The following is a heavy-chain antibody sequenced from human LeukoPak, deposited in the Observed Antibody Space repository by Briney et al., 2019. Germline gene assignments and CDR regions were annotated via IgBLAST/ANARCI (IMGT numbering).Heavy chain of an antibody. Sequence: ASVKVSCKASGYTFTSYDINWVRQATGQGLEWMGWMNPNSGNTGYAQKFQGRVTMTRNTSISTAYMELSSLRSEDTAVYYCARGYCSSTSCYTFYYYYYGMDVWGQGTTVTVSS. CDR3: ARGYCSSTSCYTFYYYYYGMDV. CDR1: GYTFTSYD. CDR2: MNPNSGNT. V-gene: IGHV1-8*01. D-gene: IGHD2-2*02. J-gene: IGHJ6*02.